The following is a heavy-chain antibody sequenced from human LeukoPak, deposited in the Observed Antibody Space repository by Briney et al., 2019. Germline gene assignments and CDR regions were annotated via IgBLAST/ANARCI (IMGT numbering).Heavy chain of an antibody. Sequence: SETLSLTCTVSGGSISSYYWSWIRQPAGKGLEWIGRIYTSGSTNYSPSLKSRVTMSVDTSKNQFSLKLSSVTAADTAVYYCARRVDYYDSSGYYYFSYFDYWGQGTLVTVSS. CDR2: IYTSGST. CDR3: ARRVDYYDSSGYYYFSYFDY. J-gene: IGHJ4*02. V-gene: IGHV4-4*07. CDR1: GGSISSYY. D-gene: IGHD3-22*01.